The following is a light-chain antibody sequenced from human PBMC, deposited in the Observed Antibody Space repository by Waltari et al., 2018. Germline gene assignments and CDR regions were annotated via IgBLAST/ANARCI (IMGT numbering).Light chain of an antibody. J-gene: IGKJ4*01. CDR2: WAP. Sequence: DIVMTQSPESLAVSLGERATINCKSSESVLYSPNNKNPLAWYQQKPGQPPKLLIYWAPTRKSGVPARFSVSGSETDFTLTVSSLQAEDVALYYCQQYYNTPLTFGGGTKVEIK. CDR3: QQYYNTPLT. V-gene: IGKV4-1*01. CDR1: ESVLYSPNNKNP.